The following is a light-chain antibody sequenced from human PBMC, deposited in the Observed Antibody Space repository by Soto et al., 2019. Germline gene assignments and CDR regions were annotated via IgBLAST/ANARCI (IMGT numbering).Light chain of an antibody. J-gene: IGKJ5*01. CDR3: QQYGSSPIT. CDR2: AAS. Sequence: EIVLTQSPGTVSLSPGERATLSCRSSQSVTSSYLAWYQQKPGQAPRLLIYAASTRATGIPARFIGNGSGTEFTLTISSLQSEDFAVYYCQQYGSSPITFGQGTRLEI. CDR1: QSVTSSY. V-gene: IGKV3-20*01.